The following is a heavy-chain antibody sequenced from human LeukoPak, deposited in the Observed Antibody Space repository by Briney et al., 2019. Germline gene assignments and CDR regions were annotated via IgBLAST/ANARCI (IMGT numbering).Heavy chain of an antibody. D-gene: IGHD3-16*01. V-gene: IGHV4-59*01. Sequence: SETLSLTCTVSGGSISSYYWSWIRQPPGKGLEWIGYIYYSGSTNYNPSLKSRITISVDTSKNQFSLKLNSVTAADTAVYYCARARRGSYSLFDYWGQGTRVTVSS. J-gene: IGHJ4*02. CDR1: GGSISSYY. CDR3: ARARRGSYSLFDY. CDR2: IYYSGST.